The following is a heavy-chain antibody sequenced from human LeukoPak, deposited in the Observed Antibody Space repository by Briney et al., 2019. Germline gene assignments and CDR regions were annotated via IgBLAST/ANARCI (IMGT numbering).Heavy chain of an antibody. V-gene: IGHV3-11*01. CDR3: ARSPSYYYYYYMDV. CDR1: GFIFSDYY. CDR2: ISSSASTI. Sequence: PGGSLRLSCAASGFIFSDYYMSWIRQAPGKGLEWVSYISSSASTIYYADSVKGRFTISRDNAKKSLYLQMNSLRAEDTAVCYCARSPSYYYYYYMDVWGKGTTVTISS. J-gene: IGHJ6*03.